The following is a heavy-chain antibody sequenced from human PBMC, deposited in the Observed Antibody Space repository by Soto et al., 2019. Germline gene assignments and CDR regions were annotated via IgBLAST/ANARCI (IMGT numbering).Heavy chain of an antibody. D-gene: IGHD6-19*01. CDR1: GGSFSGYY. Sequence: SETLSLTCAVYGGSFSGYYWSWIRQPPGKGLEWIGEINHSGSTNYNPSLKSRVTISVDTSKNQFSLKLSSVTAADTAVYFCARTGYSSGWYKAAFDIWGQGTMVTVSS. CDR2: INHSGST. V-gene: IGHV4-34*01. CDR3: ARTGYSSGWYKAAFDI. J-gene: IGHJ3*02.